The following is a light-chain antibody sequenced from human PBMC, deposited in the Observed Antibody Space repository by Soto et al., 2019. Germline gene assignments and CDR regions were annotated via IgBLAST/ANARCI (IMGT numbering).Light chain of an antibody. J-gene: IGLJ1*01. CDR1: SNDVGGYNY. CDR2: EVN. V-gene: IGLV2-8*01. CDR3: SSFLVSNSFL. Sequence: QSALTQPPSASGSPGQSVTISCTGTSNDVGGYNYVSWYQQHPGKAPKLMIYEVNKRPSGVPDRFSGSKSGNTASLTVSGLQAEYEADYYCSSFLVSNSFLFGTGPNFTVL.